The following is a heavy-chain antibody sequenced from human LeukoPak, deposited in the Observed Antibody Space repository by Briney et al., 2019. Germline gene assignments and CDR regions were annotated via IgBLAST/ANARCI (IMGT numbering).Heavy chain of an antibody. Sequence: ASVKVSCKAAGYSLITYGISWVRQAPGQGLEWMGWISAYNGNTNYAQKLQGRVTMTTDTSTSTAYMELRSLRSDDTAVYYCASSWYGDYYGMDVWGQGTTVTVSS. CDR3: ASSWYGDYYGMDV. CDR2: ISAYNGNT. V-gene: IGHV1-18*01. J-gene: IGHJ6*02. CDR1: GYSLITYG. D-gene: IGHD6-13*01.